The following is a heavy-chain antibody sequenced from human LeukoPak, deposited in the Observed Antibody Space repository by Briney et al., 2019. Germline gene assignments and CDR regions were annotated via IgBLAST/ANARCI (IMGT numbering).Heavy chain of an antibody. CDR2: SYPGDYDT. CDR3: ARAGYCGGDCYSGSDY. V-gene: IGHV5-51*01. CDR1: GYSFTSYW. D-gene: IGHD2-21*02. J-gene: IGHJ4*02. Sequence: GESLKISCKGSGYSFTSYWIGWGRKMPGKGLEGMGISYPGDYDTRYSPSFQGQVTISADKSISTAYLQWSSLKASDTAMYYCARAGYCGGDCYSGSDYWGQGTLVTVSS.